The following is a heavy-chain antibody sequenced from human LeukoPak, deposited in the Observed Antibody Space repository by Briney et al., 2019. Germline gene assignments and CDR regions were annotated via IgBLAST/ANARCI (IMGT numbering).Heavy chain of an antibody. CDR3: ARHSYYFDY. Sequence: GESLKISCKGSGYSFTTYWIGWVRQMPGKGLEWKGIIYPSDSDTRYSPSFQGQVTISADKSISTAYLQWGSLRASDTAMYYCARHSYYFDYWGQGTLVTVSS. J-gene: IGHJ4*02. CDR1: GYSFTTYW. V-gene: IGHV5-51*01. CDR2: IYPSDSDT.